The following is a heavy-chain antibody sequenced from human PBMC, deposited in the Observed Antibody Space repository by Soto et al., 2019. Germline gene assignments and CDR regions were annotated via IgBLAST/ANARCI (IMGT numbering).Heavy chain of an antibody. CDR3: ARDFAEAVAGNWFDP. CDR2: ISAYNGNT. J-gene: IGHJ5*02. Sequence: GASVKVSCKASGYTFTSYGISWVRQAPGQGLEWMGWISAYNGNTNYAQKLQGRVTMTTDTSTSTAYMELRSLRSDDTAVYYCARDFAEAVAGNWFDPWGQGTLVTVSS. D-gene: IGHD6-19*01. CDR1: GYTFTSYG. V-gene: IGHV1-18*01.